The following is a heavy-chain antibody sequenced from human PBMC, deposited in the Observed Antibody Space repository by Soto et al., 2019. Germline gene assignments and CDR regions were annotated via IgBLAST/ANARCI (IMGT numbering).Heavy chain of an antibody. CDR2: ISGSGGKT. J-gene: IGHJ4*02. Sequence: EVQLLESGGGLVQPGGSLRLSCAASGFMFSSYAMSWVRQAPGKGLEWVSGISGSGGKTYYADSVKGRFTISRDNSKKTLYLQMSSLRAEDTAIYYCAKSIPTTMIEELDYWGQGTLVTVSS. CDR1: GFMFSSYA. D-gene: IGHD3-22*01. CDR3: AKSIPTTMIEELDY. V-gene: IGHV3-23*01.